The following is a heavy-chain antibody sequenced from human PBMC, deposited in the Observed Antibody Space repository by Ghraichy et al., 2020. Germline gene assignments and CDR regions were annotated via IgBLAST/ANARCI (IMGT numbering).Heavy chain of an antibody. J-gene: IGHJ4*02. V-gene: IGHV4-59*01. CDR1: GGSINNYY. CDR2: IYYSGST. CDR3: ARRWYGSSGYYSYYFDY. Sequence: SETLSLTCTVSGGSINNYYWSWIRQPPGKGLEWIGYIYYSGSTNYNPSLKSRVTISVDTSKNQFSLKLSSVTAADTAVYYCARRWYGSSGYYSYYFDYWGQGTLVTVSS. D-gene: IGHD3-22*01.